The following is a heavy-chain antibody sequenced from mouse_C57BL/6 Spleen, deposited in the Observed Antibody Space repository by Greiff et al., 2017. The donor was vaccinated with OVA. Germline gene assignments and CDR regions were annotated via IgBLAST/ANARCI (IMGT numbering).Heavy chain of an antibody. Sequence: QVHVKQSGPELVKPGASVKISCKASGYAFSSSWMNWVKQRPGKGLEWIGRIYPGDGDTNYNGKFKGKATLTADKSSSTAYMQLSSLTSEDSAVYFCARWDYGSSPFAYWGQGTLVTVSA. CDR1: GYAFSSSW. CDR2: IYPGDGDT. D-gene: IGHD1-1*01. V-gene: IGHV1-82*01. J-gene: IGHJ3*01. CDR3: ARWDYGSSPFAY.